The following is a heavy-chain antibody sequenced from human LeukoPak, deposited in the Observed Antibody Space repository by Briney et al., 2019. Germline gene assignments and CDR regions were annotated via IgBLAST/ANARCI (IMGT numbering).Heavy chain of an antibody. V-gene: IGHV3-74*01. D-gene: IGHD7-27*01. CDR2: INGDGSAT. CDR1: GFTFSGHW. J-gene: IGHJ4*02. CDR3: ARDINWGQVDY. Sequence: GGSLRLSCAASGFTFSGHWMYWLRQAPGKGLAWDSRINGDGSATNYAGSMKGRFTISRDNAKNILYLQMNSLREDDTAVYYCARDINWGQVDYWGQGTLVTVSS.